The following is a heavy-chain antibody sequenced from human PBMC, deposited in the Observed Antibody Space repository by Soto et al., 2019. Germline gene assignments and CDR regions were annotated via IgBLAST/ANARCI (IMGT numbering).Heavy chain of an antibody. CDR2: IYYSGST. D-gene: IGHD3-22*01. V-gene: IGHV4-59*08. J-gene: IGHJ4*02. CDR1: GGSISSYN. CDR3: ARQTGSSGYPVSG. Sequence: QVQLQESGPGLVKPSETLSLTCTVSGGSISSYNWSWIRQPPGKGLEWIGYIYYSGSTNYNPSLKSRVTISVDTSKNQFSLKLSSVTAADTAVYYCARQTGSSGYPVSGWGQGTLVTVSS.